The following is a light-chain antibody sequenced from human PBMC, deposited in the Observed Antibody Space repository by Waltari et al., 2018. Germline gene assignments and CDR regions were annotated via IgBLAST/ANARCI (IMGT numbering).Light chain of an antibody. Sequence: SYELTQPPSVSVSPGQTARITCSGDALARQYAYRYQQKPGQAPMLLIYKDNERPSGIPERFSGSSSGTTVTLTISGVQAEDEADYYCQSEVNSRTYAILFGGGTKVTVL. J-gene: IGLJ2*01. CDR2: KDN. CDR1: ALARQY. CDR3: QSEVNSRTYAIL. V-gene: IGLV3-25*03.